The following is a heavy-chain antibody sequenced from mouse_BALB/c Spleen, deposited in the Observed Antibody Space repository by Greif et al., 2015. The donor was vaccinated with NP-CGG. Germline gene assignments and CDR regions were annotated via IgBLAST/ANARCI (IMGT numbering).Heavy chain of an antibody. V-gene: IGHV1-7*01. CDR2: INPSTGYT. CDR3: ARRGTTVVASMDY. Sequence: VKLQESGAELAKPGASVKMSCKAFGYTFTSYWMHWVKQRPGQGLEWVGYINPSTGYTEYNQKFKDKATLTADKSSSTAYMQLSSLTSEDSAVYYCARRGTTVVASMDYWGQGTSVTVSS. CDR1: GYTFTSYW. D-gene: IGHD1-1*01. J-gene: IGHJ4*01.